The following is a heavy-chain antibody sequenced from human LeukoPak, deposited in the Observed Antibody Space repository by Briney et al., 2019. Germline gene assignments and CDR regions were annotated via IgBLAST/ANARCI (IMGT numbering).Heavy chain of an antibody. J-gene: IGHJ4*02. D-gene: IGHD6-13*01. CDR1: GFTFSRYW. CDR2: IKEDGSEK. CDR3: ARLAAAGFDY. V-gene: IGHV3-7*01. Sequence: PGGSLRLSCAASGFTFSRYWMSWVRQAPGKGPEWVANIKEDGSEKYYVASVGGRFTISRDNAKNSLYLQMNSLRAEDTAVYYCARLAAAGFDYWGQGNLVTASS.